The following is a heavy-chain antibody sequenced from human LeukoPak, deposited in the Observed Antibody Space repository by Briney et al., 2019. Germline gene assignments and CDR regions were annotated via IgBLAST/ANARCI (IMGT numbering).Heavy chain of an antibody. D-gene: IGHD3-10*01. J-gene: IGHJ4*02. V-gene: IGHV1-46*03. CDR3: ARVDRNYYGSGSPLDY. CDR1: GYTFTSYY. CDR2: INPSGGST. Sequence: ASVNVSCKASGYTFTSYYMHWVRQAPGQGLEWMGIINPSGGSTSYAQKFQGRVTMTRDTSTSTVYMELSSLRSEDTAVYYCARVDRNYYGSGSPLDYWGQGTLVTVSS.